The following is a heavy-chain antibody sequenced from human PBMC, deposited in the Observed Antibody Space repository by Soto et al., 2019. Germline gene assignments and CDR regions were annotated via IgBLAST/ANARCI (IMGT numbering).Heavy chain of an antibody. D-gene: IGHD1-1*01. J-gene: IGHJ4*01. CDR1: VFIFSDYG. CDR2: IQKDGAEK. V-gene: IGHV3-7*01. CDR3: MSRHRGTPWDH. Sequence: HPGGSLRLACAGSVFIFSDYGMSWVRRAPGKGLEWVASIQKDGAEKHYGDSVKGRFIISRDNAQSSHYLQMNSLRAEDTAVYYCMSRHRGTPWDHWGLGALVTVAS.